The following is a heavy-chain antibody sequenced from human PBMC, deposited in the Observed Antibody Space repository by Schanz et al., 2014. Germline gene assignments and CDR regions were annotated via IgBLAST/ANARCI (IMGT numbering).Heavy chain of an antibody. CDR1: GFTFSSYA. Sequence: EVQLVESGGGLVQPGGSLRLSCAASGFTFSSYAMSWVRQAPGKGLEWVANIKEDGSKKYYVDSVRGRFTISRDNAKNSMYLPTNSLTAEDTARYYRESDGVDGEGDAFDLWGQGTLVTVSS. CDR3: ESDGVDGEGDAFDL. CDR2: IKEDGSKK. D-gene: IGHD2-8*01. V-gene: IGHV3-7*03. J-gene: IGHJ3*01.